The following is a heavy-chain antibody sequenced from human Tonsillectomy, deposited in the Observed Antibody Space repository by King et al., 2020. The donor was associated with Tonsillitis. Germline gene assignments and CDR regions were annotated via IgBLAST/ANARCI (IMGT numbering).Heavy chain of an antibody. V-gene: IGHV3-23*04. CDR2: LSGSGGRT. CDR1: GFTFSSYA. D-gene: IGHD3-9*01. Sequence: VQLVESGGGLVQPGGSLRLSCAASGFTFSSYAMSWVRQAPGKGLEWVSALSGSGGRTYYADSVKGRFTISRDNSKNTLHLQMNSLRAEDTAVYYCAKGPLLTGSRGYYYGMDVWGQGTTVTVSS. J-gene: IGHJ6*02. CDR3: AKGPLLTGSRGYYYGMDV.